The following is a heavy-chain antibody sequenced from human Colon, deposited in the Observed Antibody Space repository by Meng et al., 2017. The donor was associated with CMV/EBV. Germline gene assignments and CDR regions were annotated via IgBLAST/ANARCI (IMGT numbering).Heavy chain of an antibody. Sequence: ASVTVSCKASGYTFTTYSITWVRQAPGQGLEWMGLISPYNGNTKYAQRLQDRVTMTTDTPTNTAYMELRSLRSDDTAVYFCARVVVVPADYYTMDVWGQGTTVTVSS. V-gene: IGHV1-18*01. CDR2: ISPYNGNT. D-gene: IGHD2-2*01. J-gene: IGHJ6*02. CDR1: GYTFTTYS. CDR3: ARVVVVPADYYTMDV.